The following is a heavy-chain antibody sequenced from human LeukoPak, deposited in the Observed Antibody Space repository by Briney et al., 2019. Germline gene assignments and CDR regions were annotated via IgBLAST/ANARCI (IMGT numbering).Heavy chain of an antibody. V-gene: IGHV3-49*03. Sequence: PGRSLRLSCTASGFTFGDYAMSWFRQAPGKGLEWVGFIRSKAYGGTTEYAASVKGRFTIPRDDSKSIAYLQMNSLKTEDTAVYYCTRDRSWFGELYSNWFDPWGQGTLVTVSS. CDR3: TRDRSWFGELYSNWFDP. CDR1: GFTFGDYA. J-gene: IGHJ5*02. CDR2: IRSKAYGGTT. D-gene: IGHD3-10*01.